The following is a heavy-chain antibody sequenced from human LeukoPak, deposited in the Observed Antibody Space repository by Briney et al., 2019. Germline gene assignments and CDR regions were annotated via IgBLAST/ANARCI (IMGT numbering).Heavy chain of an antibody. J-gene: IGHJ4*02. V-gene: IGHV4-30-4*01. CDR3: ARVLLGMVGESDY. Sequence: SETLSLTSTVSGGSISSGDYYWSWIRQPPGRGLEWIGYIYYSGSTYYNPSLKSRVTISVDTSKNQFSLKLSSVTAADTAVYYCARVLLGMVGESDYWGQGTLVTVSS. D-gene: IGHD3-16*01. CDR2: IYYSGST. CDR1: GGSISSGDYY.